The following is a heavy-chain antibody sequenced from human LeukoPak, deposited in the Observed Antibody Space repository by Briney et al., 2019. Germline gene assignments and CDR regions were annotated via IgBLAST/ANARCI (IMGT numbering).Heavy chain of an antibody. CDR1: GFTFSSYG. CDR3: ARADYSSGYYTDDAFDI. V-gene: IGHV3-33*01. CDR2: IWYDGSNK. D-gene: IGHD3-22*01. J-gene: IGHJ3*02. Sequence: GGSLRLSCAASGFTFSSYGMHWVRQAPGKGLEWVAVIWYDGSNKYYADSVKGRFTISRDNSKNTLYLQMNSLRAEDTAVYYCARADYSSGYYTDDAFDIWGQGTMVTVSS.